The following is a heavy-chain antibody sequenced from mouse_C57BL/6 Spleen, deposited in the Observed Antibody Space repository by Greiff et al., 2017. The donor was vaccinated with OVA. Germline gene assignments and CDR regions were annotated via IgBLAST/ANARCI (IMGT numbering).Heavy chain of an antibody. CDR3: ARADDGSSCGYWYFDV. Sequence: QVQLKQSGAELVKPGASVKLSCKASGYTFTSYWMHWVKQRPGQGLEWIGMIHPNSGSTNYNEKFKSKATLTVDKSSSTAYMQLSSLTSEDSAVYYCARADDGSSCGYWYFDVWGTGTTVTVSS. J-gene: IGHJ1*03. CDR1: GYTFTSYW. V-gene: IGHV1-64*01. CDR2: IHPNSGST. D-gene: IGHD1-1*01.